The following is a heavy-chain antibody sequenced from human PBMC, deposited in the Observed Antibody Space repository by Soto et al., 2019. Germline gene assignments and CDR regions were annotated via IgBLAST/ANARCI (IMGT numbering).Heavy chain of an antibody. CDR1: GYTLSSYV. D-gene: IGHD5-18*01. CDR3: AKDAFSRRGYSYGYLAY. J-gene: IGHJ4*02. V-gene: IGHV3-30*18. Sequence: GWSLRLSCASSGYTLSSYVMHWFRQAQGNGLEWVAVISYDGGSTYYADSVKGRFTISRDNSKNTLYLQMTSLRAEDTAVYYCAKDAFSRRGYSYGYLAYWGQGTLVTVSS. CDR2: ISYDGGST.